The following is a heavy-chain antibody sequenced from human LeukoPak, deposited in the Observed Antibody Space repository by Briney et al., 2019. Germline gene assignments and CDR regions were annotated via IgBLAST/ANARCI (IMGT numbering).Heavy chain of an antibody. D-gene: IGHD5-18*01. CDR2: ISSSGSTI. V-gene: IGHV3-48*03. J-gene: IGHJ6*03. Sequence: AGGSLRLSCAASGFTFSSYEMNWARQAPGKGLEWVSYISSSGSTIYYADSVKGRFTISRDNAKNSLYLQMNSLRAEDTAVYYCARVRGGYSYGTGYYYMDVWGKGTTVTVSS. CDR3: ARVRGGYSYGTGYYYMDV. CDR1: GFTFSSYE.